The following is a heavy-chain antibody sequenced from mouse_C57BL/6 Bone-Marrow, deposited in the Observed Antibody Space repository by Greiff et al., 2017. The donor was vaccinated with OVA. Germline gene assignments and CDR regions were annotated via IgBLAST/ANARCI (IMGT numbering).Heavy chain of an antibody. CDR3: ASSPNSTKGDIEV. J-gene: IGHJ1*03. V-gene: IGHV1-55*01. D-gene: IGHD2-14*01. Sequence: QVQLQQPGAELVKPGASVKMSCKASGYTFTSYWITWVKQRPGQGLEWIGDIYPGSGSTNYNEKFKSKATLTVDTSSSTAYMQLSSLTSEDSAVYYCASSPNSTKGDIEVWGTGTTVTVSS. CDR1: GYTFTSYW. CDR2: IYPGSGST.